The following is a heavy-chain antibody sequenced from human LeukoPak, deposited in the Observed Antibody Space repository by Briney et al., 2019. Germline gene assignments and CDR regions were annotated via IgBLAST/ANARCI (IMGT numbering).Heavy chain of an antibody. CDR2: ISGDGGST. D-gene: IGHD2-2*01. V-gene: IGHV3-43*02. CDR3: AKDDLVVPAAGAPFIDY. Sequence: GSLRLSCAASGFTFDDYAMHWVRQAPGKGLEWVSLISGDGGSTYYADSVKGRFTVSRDNSKNSLYLQMNSLRTEDTALYYCAKDDLVVPAAGAPFIDYWGQGTLVTVSS. J-gene: IGHJ4*02. CDR1: GFTFDDYA.